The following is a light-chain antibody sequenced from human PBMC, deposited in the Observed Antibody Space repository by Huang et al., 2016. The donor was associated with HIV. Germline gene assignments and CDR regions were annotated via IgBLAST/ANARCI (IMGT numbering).Light chain of an antibody. V-gene: IGKV1-33*01. CDR2: DAS. CDR1: QDINKY. J-gene: IGKJ4*01. Sequence: DIQTTQSPSSLSASVGDRGTIRCQASQDINKYLNWYQKKPGNAPKLLIFDASNLERGVPTRVSGSGSGTDFTFTISSLQPEDFATYDCQQSRSFGGGTKVEIK. CDR3: QQSRS.